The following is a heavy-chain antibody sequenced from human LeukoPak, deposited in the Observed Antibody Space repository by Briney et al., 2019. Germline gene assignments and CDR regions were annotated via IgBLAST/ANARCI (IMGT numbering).Heavy chain of an antibody. CDR3: AKDYGRYRNNYFDY. V-gene: IGHV3-23*01. D-gene: IGHD1-26*01. CDR1: GFTFSTYV. Sequence: PGGSLRLSCAASGFTFSTYVMNWFRQAPGKGLEWVSTISGSGGGTYYADSVRGRFTISRDDSENTLYLQMNSLRAEDTAVYYCAKDYGRYRNNYFDYWGQGNLVTVSS. J-gene: IGHJ4*02. CDR2: ISGSGGGT.